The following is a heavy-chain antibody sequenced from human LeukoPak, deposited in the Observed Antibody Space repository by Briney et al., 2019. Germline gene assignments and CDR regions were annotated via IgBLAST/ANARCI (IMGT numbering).Heavy chain of an antibody. D-gene: IGHD4-11*01. V-gene: IGHV4-61*02. CDR2: VHTSGST. CDR1: GDSISSGSYL. J-gene: IGHJ4*02. CDR3: AKGSNYVDFDY. Sequence: SQTLSLTCTASGDSISSGSYLWSWIRQPAGKGLEWIGRVHTSGSTNYNPSLKSRVTMSIDTSKNQFSLKLSSVTAADTAVYYCAKGSNYVDFDYWGQGTLVTVSS.